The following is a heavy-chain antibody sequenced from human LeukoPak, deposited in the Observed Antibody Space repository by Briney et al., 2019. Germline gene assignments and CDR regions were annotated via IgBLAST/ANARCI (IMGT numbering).Heavy chain of an antibody. D-gene: IGHD3-9*01. CDR2: IYYSGST. V-gene: IGHV4-59*01. J-gene: IGHJ6*04. CDR3: ARAGQYYDILTGSIYYYYGIDV. Sequence: PSETLSLTCTVSGGSISSYYWSWIRQPPGKRLEWIGYIYYSGSTNYNPSLKSRVTISVDTSKNQFSLKLSSVTAADTAVYHCARAGQYYDILTGSIYYYYGIDVWGNGTTVTVSS. CDR1: GGSISSYY.